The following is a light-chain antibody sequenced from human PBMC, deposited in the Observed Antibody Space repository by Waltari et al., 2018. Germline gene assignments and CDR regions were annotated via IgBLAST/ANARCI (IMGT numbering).Light chain of an antibody. CDR1: QSISSN. J-gene: IGKJ1*01. CDR2: AAS. V-gene: IGKV1-39*01. Sequence: DIQMTQSPSSLSASVGDRVTITCRASQSISSNLNWYQQGPGNAPKLLIYAASNLQHGVPSRFSGSGSGTDFTLTISSLQPEDFATYYCQQSYNKPWTFGQGTKVEIK. CDR3: QQSYNKPWT.